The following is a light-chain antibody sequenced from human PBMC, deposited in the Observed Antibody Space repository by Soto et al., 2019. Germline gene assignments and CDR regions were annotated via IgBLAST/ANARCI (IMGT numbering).Light chain of an antibody. V-gene: IGKV3-20*01. Sequence: EIVLTQPPGTLSLSPGERATLSCRASQSVSSSYLTWYQQKPGQAPRLLIYGASSRATGVPDRFSGSGSGRDISINISMLESEDVAEYYCLWYSSSPPITFVQGTRLEIK. CDR1: QSVSSSY. J-gene: IGKJ5*01. CDR2: GAS. CDR3: LWYSSSPPIT.